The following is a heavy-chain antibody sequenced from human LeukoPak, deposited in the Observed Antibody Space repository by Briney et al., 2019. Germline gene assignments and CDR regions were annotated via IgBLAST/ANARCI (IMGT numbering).Heavy chain of an antibody. CDR2: INPSGGST. CDR3: ASAYYYDSGGYHPFDY. V-gene: IGHV1-46*01. Sequence: ASVKVSCKASGYTFTSYYMHWVRQAPGQGLEWMGIINPSGGSTSYAQKFQGKVTMTRDTSTSTVYMELSSLRSEDTAVYYCASAYYYDSGGYHPFDYWGQGTLVTVSS. CDR1: GYTFTSYY. J-gene: IGHJ4*02. D-gene: IGHD3-22*01.